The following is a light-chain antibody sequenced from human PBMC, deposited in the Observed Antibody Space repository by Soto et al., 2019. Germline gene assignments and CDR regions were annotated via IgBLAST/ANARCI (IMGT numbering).Light chain of an antibody. CDR3: QQRYNWLYT. Sequence: EIVLTQSPATLSLSPGERATLSCRASQTVSSYLASYQHKPGQAPRLLIYDASNRATGIPARFSGSGSGTDFTLTISSLEPEDFAVYYCQQRYNWLYTFGQGTKLEIK. J-gene: IGKJ2*01. V-gene: IGKV3-11*01. CDR2: DAS. CDR1: QTVSSY.